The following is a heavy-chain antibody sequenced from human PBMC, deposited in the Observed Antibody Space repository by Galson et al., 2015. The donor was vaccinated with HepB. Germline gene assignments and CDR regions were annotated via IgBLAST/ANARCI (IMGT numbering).Heavy chain of an antibody. CDR1: GYTFTSYG. V-gene: IGHV1-18*01. Sequence: SVKVSCKASGYTFTSYGISWVRQAPGQGLEWMGWISAYNGNTNYAQKLQGRVTMTTDTSTSTAYMELRSLRSDDTAVYYCARSDTLRYFDWSPYSQGPTDYWGQGTLVTVSS. CDR2: ISAYNGNT. J-gene: IGHJ4*02. D-gene: IGHD3-9*01. CDR3: ARSDTLRYFDWSPYSQGPTDY.